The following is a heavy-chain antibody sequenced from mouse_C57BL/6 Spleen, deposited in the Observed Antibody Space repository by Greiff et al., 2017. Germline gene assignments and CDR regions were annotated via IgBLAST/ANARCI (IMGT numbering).Heavy chain of an antibody. J-gene: IGHJ2*01. CDR3: ARQGDYGDY. D-gene: IGHD2-4*01. CDR1: GFTFSSYG. V-gene: IGHV5-6*01. CDR2: ISSGGSYT. Sequence: LPQPGGSLKLSCAASGFTFSSYGMSWVRQTPDKRLEWVATISSGGSYTYYPDSVKGRFTISRDNAKNTLYLQMSSLKSEDTAMYYCARQGDYGDYWGQGTTLTVSS.